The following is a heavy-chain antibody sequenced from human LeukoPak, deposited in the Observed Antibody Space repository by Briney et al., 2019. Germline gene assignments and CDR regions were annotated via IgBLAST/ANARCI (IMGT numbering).Heavy chain of an antibody. Sequence: PGGSLRLSCAASGFTVSSNYMSWVRQAPGKGLEWVSVIYSGGSTYYADSVKGRFTISRDNSKNTLYLQMNSLRAEDTAVYYCASVSNQLLGPFDYWGQGTLVTVSS. J-gene: IGHJ4*02. CDR3: ASVSNQLLGPFDY. D-gene: IGHD2-2*01. CDR1: GFTVSSNY. V-gene: IGHV3-66*01. CDR2: IYSGGST.